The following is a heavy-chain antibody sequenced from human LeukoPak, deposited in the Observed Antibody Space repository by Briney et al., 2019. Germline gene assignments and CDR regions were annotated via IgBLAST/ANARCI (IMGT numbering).Heavy chain of an antibody. D-gene: IGHD1-26*01. CDR3: ARFMGVIVGATDEGPRIYYYYMDV. J-gene: IGHJ6*03. Sequence: GGSLRLSCAASGFTFSSYWMSWVRQAPGKGLEWVANIKQDGSEKYYVDSVKGRFTISRDNAKNSLYLQMNSLRAEDTAVYYCARFMGVIVGATDEGPRIYYYYMDVWGKGTTVTVSS. CDR1: GFTFSSYW. V-gene: IGHV3-7*01. CDR2: IKQDGSEK.